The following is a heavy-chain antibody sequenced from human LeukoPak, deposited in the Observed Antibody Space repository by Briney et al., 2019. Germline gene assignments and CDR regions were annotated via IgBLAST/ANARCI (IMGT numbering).Heavy chain of an antibody. CDR1: GYTFTSYD. D-gene: IGHD3-9*01. CDR3: ARVTYYDILTGP. Sequence: ASVKVSCKASGYTFTSYDINWVRQATGQGLEWMGWMNPNSGNTGYAQKFQGRVTITADESTSTAYMELSSLRSEDTAVYYCARVTYYDILTGPWGQGTLVTVSS. J-gene: IGHJ4*02. CDR2: MNPNSGNT. V-gene: IGHV1-8*01.